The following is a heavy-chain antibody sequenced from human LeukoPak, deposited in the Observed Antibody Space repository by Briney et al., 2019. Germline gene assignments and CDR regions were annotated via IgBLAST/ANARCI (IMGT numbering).Heavy chain of an antibody. CDR1: GFTFNYAW. D-gene: IGHD1-7*01. V-gene: IGHV3-15*04. CDR3: TTDEDWNYARKDV. Sequence: GSLRLSCAASGFTFNYAWMSWVRQVPGKGLEWVGQTVSEIDGGTTDYATPVKGRFTISRDDSKSTLYLQMNSLKIEDTAVYYCTTDEDWNYARKDVWGQGATVIVSS. J-gene: IGHJ6*02. CDR2: TVSEIDGGTT.